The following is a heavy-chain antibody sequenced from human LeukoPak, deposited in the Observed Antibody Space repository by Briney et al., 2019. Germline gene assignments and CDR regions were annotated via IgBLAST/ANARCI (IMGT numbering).Heavy chain of an antibody. CDR1: GGSISSGSYY. CDR3: ARGYYDSSGYEL. D-gene: IGHD3-22*01. V-gene: IGHV4-61*02. J-gene: IGHJ4*02. CDR2: IYTSGST. Sequence: SETLSLTCTVSGGSISSGSYYWSWIRQPAGKGLEWIGRIYTSGSTSYNPSLKSRVTISVDTSKNQFSLKLSSVTAADTAVYYCARGYYDSSGYELWGQGTLVTVSS.